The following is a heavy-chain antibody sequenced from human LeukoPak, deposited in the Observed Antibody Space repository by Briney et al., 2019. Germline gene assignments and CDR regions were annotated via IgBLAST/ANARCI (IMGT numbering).Heavy chain of an antibody. V-gene: IGHV3-7*01. D-gene: IGHD1-26*01. CDR1: GFTFSSYW. CDR2: MNIDGSEK. J-gene: IGHJ4*02. Sequence: GGSLRLSCAASGFTFSSYWMGWVRQAPGKRLEWVANMNIDGSEKYYADSAKGRFTISRDNARNSVYLQMNSLRVEDTAVYYCARGPVEWELLLDYWGQGTLVTVSS. CDR3: ARGPVEWELLLDY.